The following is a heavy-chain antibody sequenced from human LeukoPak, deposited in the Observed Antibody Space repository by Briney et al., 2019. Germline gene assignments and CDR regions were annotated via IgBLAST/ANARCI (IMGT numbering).Heavy chain of an antibody. J-gene: IGHJ4*02. CDR3: AKVPVFGPTSANIAAAGTAIDY. D-gene: IGHD6-13*01. V-gene: IGHV3-30*02. CDR2: IRYDGRNK. CDR1: GLTFSSYG. Sequence: GGALRLSCAASGLTFSSYGMHWVGQPPGKGLEGVAFIRYDGRNKYYADYVKGRFTISRDNSKNTLYLQMNSLRAEDTAVYYCAKVPVFGPTSANIAAAGTAIDYWGQGTLVTVSS.